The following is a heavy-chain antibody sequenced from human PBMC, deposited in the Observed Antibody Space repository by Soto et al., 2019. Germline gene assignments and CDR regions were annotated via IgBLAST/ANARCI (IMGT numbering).Heavy chain of an antibody. CDR2: INPGNSET. CDR1: GYSFINYW. Sequence: PGESLKISCKASGYSFINYWIGWVRQMPGKGLEWMAIINPGNSETRYSPAFQGQVTISADKSVTTTYLQWDSLKASDSAMYFCARPEQNHVASWGQGTLVTVYS. V-gene: IGHV5-51*01. CDR3: ARPEQNHVAS. J-gene: IGHJ5*02. D-gene: IGHD2-15*01.